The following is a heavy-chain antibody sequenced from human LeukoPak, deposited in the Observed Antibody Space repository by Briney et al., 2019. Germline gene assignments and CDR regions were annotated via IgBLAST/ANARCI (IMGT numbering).Heavy chain of an antibody. Sequence: SGPTLVKPTQTLTLTCTFSGFSLSTSGVGVGWIRQPPGKALEWLALIFWDDDKRYSPSLKSRLTITKDTSKNQVVLTMTNMDPVDTATYYCARIRPQYYYDSSGYYTEYFDLWGRGTLVTVSS. J-gene: IGHJ2*01. CDR1: GFSLSTSGVG. V-gene: IGHV2-5*02. D-gene: IGHD3-22*01. CDR2: IFWDDDK. CDR3: ARIRPQYYYDSSGYYTEYFDL.